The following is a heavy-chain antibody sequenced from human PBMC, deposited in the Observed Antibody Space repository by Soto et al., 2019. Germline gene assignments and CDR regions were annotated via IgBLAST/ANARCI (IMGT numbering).Heavy chain of an antibody. CDR3: ASPTPADTAMVGAFDI. CDR2: IYYSGST. D-gene: IGHD5-18*01. CDR1: GGSISSSSYY. V-gene: IGHV4-39*01. J-gene: IGHJ3*02. Sequence: QLQLQESGPGLVKPSETLSLTCTVSGGSISSSSYYWGWIRQPPGKGLEWIGSIYYSGSTYYNPSLKSRVTISVAPSKHQFSLKLSSVTAADTAVYYCASPTPADTAMVGAFDIWGQGTMVTVSS.